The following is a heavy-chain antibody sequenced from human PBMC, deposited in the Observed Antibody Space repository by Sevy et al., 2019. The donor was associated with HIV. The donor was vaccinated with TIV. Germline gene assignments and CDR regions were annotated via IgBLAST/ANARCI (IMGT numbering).Heavy chain of an antibody. CDR2: FDPQYGET. CDR3: PAVGLRYFSGSSSYQGDWFDP. D-gene: IGHD2-15*01. CDR1: GYTLTKLS. Sequence: ASVKVSCKVSGYTLTKLSIHWVRQAPGKGLEWMGDFDPQYGETIYAQKFQGRLTMTEDTSPDTAFMELSSLTPEDTAVYYCPAVGLRYFSGSSSYQGDWFDPWGQGTLVTVSS. V-gene: IGHV1-24*01. J-gene: IGHJ5*02.